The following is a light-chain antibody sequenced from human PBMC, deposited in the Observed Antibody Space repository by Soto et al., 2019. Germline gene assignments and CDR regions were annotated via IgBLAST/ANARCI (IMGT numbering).Light chain of an antibody. J-gene: IGLJ3*02. CDR2: DTS. V-gene: IGLV1-51*01. CDR1: DSNVGNNY. CDR3: GTWDTALSAGE. Sequence: QSVLTQPPSVSAATGQRVIISCSGSDSNVGNNYVSWYQQFQGAPPKLLIYDTSKRPSWISDRFSASKSGTSATLIISSRLTGDEAHYYCGTWDTALSAGEFGGGTKLTVL.